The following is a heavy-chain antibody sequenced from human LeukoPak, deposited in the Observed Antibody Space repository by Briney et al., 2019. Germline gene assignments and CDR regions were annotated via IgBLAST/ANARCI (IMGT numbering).Heavy chain of an antibody. CDR2: INEDGSKI. CDR3: AMGYTVMSI. CDR1: GFRLDNYW. J-gene: IGHJ4*02. V-gene: IGHV3-7*04. Sequence: GGSLRLSCEASGFRLDNYWMTWVRQAPGKGLEWVADINEDGSKIYSLDSVKGRFTISRDNAKNSLYLQMSSLRAEDTAVYYCAMGYTVMSIGGQGTLVTVSS. D-gene: IGHD4-11*01.